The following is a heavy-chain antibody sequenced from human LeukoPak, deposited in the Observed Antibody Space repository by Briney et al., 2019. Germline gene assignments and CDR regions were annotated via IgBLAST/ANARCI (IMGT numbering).Heavy chain of an antibody. CDR2: IYYSGST. J-gene: IGHJ4*02. D-gene: IGHD5-12*01. CDR1: GGSISSSSYY. CDR3: AREVLRSRLLVSEKYYSDY. V-gene: IGHV4-39*07. Sequence: SETLSLTCTVSGGSISSSSYYWGWIRQPPGKGLEWIGSIYYSGSTYYNPSLKSRVTISVDTSKNQFSLKLSSVTAADTAVYYCAREVLRSRLLVSEKYYSDYWGQGTLVTVSS.